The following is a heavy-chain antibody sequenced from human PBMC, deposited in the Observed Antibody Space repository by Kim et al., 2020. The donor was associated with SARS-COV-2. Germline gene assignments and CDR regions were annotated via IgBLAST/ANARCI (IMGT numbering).Heavy chain of an antibody. CDR1: GYTFTSYG. J-gene: IGHJ6*02. D-gene: IGHD6-13*01. Sequence: ASVKVSCKASGYTFTSYGISWVRQAPGQGLEWMGWISAYNGNTNYAQKLQGRVTMTTDTSTSTAYMELRSLRSDDTAVYYCARERGRYSSSWGGTHYYYYGMDVWGQGTTVTVSS. CDR2: ISAYNGNT. V-gene: IGHV1-18*01. CDR3: ARERGRYSSSWGGTHYYYYGMDV.